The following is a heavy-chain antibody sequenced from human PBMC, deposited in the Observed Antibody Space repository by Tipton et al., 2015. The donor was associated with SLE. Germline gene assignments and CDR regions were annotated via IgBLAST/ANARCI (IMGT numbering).Heavy chain of an antibody. CDR2: IYHSGST. CDR1: GYSIISGYF. Sequence: TPSLTCAVSGYSIISGYFWGWIRQPPGRGLEWIGNIYHSGSTYYNPSLKSRVTISVDKSKNQFSLRLSSVTAADTAIYYCASSTYDYSNYWWFDPWGQGTLVTVSS. J-gene: IGHJ5*02. D-gene: IGHD4-11*01. V-gene: IGHV4-38-2*01. CDR3: ASSTYDYSNYWWFDP.